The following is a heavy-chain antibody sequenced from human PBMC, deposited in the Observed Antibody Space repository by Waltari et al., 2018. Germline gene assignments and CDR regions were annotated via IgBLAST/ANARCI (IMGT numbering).Heavy chain of an antibody. CDR3: ARHSRRSGIGY. V-gene: IGHV4-34*01. Sequence: QVRLQQWGAGLLKPSETLSLTCAVYGGSFSGYYWSWIRQPPGKGLEWIGEINHSGSTNYNPSLKSRVTISVDTSKNQFSLKLSSVTAADTAVYYCARHSRRSGIGYWGQGTLVTVSS. D-gene: IGHD2-21*01. CDR2: INHSGST. J-gene: IGHJ4*02. CDR1: GGSFSGYY.